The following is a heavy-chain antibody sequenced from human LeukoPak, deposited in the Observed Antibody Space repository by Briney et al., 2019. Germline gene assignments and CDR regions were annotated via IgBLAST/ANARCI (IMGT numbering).Heavy chain of an antibody. CDR3: ASFAFCSGGSCSWFDP. Sequence: PSETLSLTCTVSGGSISSYYWSWIRQPPGKGLEWIGYIYYSGSTNYNPSLKSRVTISVDTSKNQFSLKLSSVTAADTAVYYCASFAFCSGGSCSWFDPWGQGTLVTVSS. J-gene: IGHJ5*02. D-gene: IGHD2-15*01. CDR1: GGSISSYY. V-gene: IGHV4-59*08. CDR2: IYYSGST.